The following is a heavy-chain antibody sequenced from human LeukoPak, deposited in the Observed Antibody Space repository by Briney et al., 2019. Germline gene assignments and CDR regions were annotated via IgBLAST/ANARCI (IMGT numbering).Heavy chain of an antibody. CDR1: GGSLSSSSYY. Sequence: PSETLSLTCTVSGGSLSSSSYYWGWIRQPPGKGLEWLGSVFHSGDTYYNLPLKSRVTVSVETSKNQIYLKVFSVTAADTAVYYCGRHRPQVDPFDYWGQGTLVTVSS. J-gene: IGHJ4*02. D-gene: IGHD5-12*01. CDR3: GRHRPQVDPFDY. CDR2: VFHSGDT. V-gene: IGHV4-39*01.